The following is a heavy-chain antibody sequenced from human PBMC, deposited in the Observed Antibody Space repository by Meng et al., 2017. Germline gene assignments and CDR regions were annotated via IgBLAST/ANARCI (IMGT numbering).Heavy chain of an antibody. CDR1: GYTFTTYA. Sequence: QVQLVQPRAEVKKPGSSGKVSCKASGYTFTTYAIHWVRQAPGQRLEWMGWINAGNSDTKSSQKLQGRVTITRDTSASTVYMEVSSLRSEDTGVYYCARAIAVSGTGRFDYWGQGTLVTVSS. D-gene: IGHD6-19*01. CDR3: ARAIAVSGTGRFDY. CDR2: INAGNSDT. J-gene: IGHJ4*02. V-gene: IGHV1-3*01.